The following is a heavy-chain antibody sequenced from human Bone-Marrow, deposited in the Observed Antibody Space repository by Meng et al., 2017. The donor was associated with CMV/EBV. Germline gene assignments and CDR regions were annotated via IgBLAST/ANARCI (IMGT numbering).Heavy chain of an antibody. CDR3: ARGWAWYQLPGGDAFDI. Sequence: GGSLRLSCAASGFTFSSYAMHWVRQAPGKGLEWVAAISYDGSNKYYADSVKGRFTISRDNSKNTLYLQMNSLRAEDTPVYYCARGWAWYQLPGGDAFDIWGQGTMVTVSS. V-gene: IGHV3-30*04. J-gene: IGHJ3*02. CDR1: GFTFSSYA. D-gene: IGHD2-2*01. CDR2: ISYDGSNK.